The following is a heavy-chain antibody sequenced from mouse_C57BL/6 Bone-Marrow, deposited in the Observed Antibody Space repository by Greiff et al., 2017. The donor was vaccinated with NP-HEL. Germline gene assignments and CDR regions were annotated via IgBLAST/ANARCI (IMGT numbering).Heavy chain of an antibody. D-gene: IGHD1-1*01. CDR2: IYPGSGST. Sequence: QVQLKESGPELVKPGASVKISCKASGYTFTSYWITWVKPRPGQGLEWIGDIYPGSGSTNYNEKFKSKATLTVDTSSSTAYMQLSSLTSEDSAVYYCARLLRSHFDYWGQGTTLTVSS. CDR1: GYTFTSYW. V-gene: IGHV1-55*01. CDR3: ARLLRSHFDY. J-gene: IGHJ2*01.